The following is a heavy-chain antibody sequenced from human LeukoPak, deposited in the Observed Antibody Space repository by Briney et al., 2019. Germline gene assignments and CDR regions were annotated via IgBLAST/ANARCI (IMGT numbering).Heavy chain of an antibody. CDR3: SRDPGGTYSGYNFLDY. D-gene: IGHD5-12*01. Sequence: DPGGSLRLSCTASGFTFGDYTMNWVRQAPGKGLEWVGFIRSKAYGGTTEYAATVKGRLTISRDDSKSIAYLQMNSLKTEDTAAYYCSRDPGGTYSGYNFLDYWGQGTLVTVSS. CDR1: GFTFGDYT. CDR2: IRSKAYGGTT. J-gene: IGHJ4*02. V-gene: IGHV3-49*04.